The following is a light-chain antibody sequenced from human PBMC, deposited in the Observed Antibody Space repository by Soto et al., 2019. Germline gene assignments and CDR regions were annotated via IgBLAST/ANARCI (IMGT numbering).Light chain of an antibody. CDR1: SSDIGSYNL. CDR3: CSYARSNPFWV. CDR2: EVT. Sequence: QSALTQPASVSGSPGQSITISCTGTSSDIGSYNLVSWYQHHPGKAPQLIIYEVTKRPSGVSGHFSGSKSGNTASLTISGLQAEDEAVYYCCSYARSNPFWVFGGGTKLTVL. J-gene: IGLJ3*02. V-gene: IGLV2-23*02.